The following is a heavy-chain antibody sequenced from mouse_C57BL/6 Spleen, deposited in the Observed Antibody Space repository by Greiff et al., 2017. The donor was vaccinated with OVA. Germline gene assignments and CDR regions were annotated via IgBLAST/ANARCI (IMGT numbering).Heavy chain of an antibody. D-gene: IGHD2-1*01. Sequence: VQGVESGPELVKPGASVKISCKASGYTFTDYYINWVKQRPGQGLEWIGWIYPGSGNTKYHEKFKGKATLTVDTSSSTAYMQHSSLTSEDSAVYFGERYGNSPYYYAMDYWGQGTSVTVSS. V-gene: IGHV1-84*01. CDR2: IYPGSGNT. J-gene: IGHJ4*01. CDR3: ERYGNSPYYYAMDY. CDR1: GYTFTDYY.